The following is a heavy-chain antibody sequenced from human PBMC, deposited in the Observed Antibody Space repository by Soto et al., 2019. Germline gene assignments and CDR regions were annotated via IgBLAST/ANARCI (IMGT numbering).Heavy chain of an antibody. CDR2: IYYSGST. D-gene: IGHD4-17*01. Sequence: PSETLSLTCTVSGGSISSSSYYWGWIRQPPGKGLEWIGSIYYSGSTYYNPSLKSRVTISVDTSKNQFSLKLSSVTAADTAVYYCARPKYGDTTLVDYWGQGTLVTVS. CDR1: GGSISSSSYY. CDR3: ARPKYGDTTLVDY. J-gene: IGHJ4*02. V-gene: IGHV4-39*01.